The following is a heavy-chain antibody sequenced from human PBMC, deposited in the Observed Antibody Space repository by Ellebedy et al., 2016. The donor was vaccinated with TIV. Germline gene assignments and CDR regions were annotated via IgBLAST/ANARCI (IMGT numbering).Heavy chain of an antibody. CDR1: GLTFSVYA. J-gene: IGHJ5*02. CDR3: ARQGENRFDP. CDR2: VYYSGYT. V-gene: IGHV4-34*01. Sequence: GSLRLSXAASGLTFSVYAMTWIRQPPGKGPEWIGTVYYSGYTFYNPSLKSRVTISVDTSKNQFSLKLTSVTAADTAVFYCARQGENRFDPWGQGTLVTVSS. D-gene: IGHD2-21*01.